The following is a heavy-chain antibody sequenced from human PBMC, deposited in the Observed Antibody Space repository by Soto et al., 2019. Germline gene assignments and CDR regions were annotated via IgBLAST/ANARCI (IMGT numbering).Heavy chain of an antibody. CDR3: GRAPCRGGSCYELQFDP. J-gene: IGHJ5*02. D-gene: IGHD2-15*01. V-gene: IGHV1-2*02. CDR1: GYTFTGYY. Sequence: QVQLVQSGAEVKKPGASVKVSCKASGYTFTGYYMHWVRQAPGQGLEWMGWINPNSGGTNYAQKFQGVVTMTRDTSISPAYMALSRVSSDDTGGYYGGRAPCRGGSCYELQFDPWGQGSLVTVSS. CDR2: INPNSGGT.